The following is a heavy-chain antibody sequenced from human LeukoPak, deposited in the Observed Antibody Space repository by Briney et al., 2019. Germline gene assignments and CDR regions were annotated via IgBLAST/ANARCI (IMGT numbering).Heavy chain of an antibody. CDR1: GFTFSNAW. V-gene: IGHV3-15*01. CDR3: ARGTRELDRY. CDR2: IKSKTDGGTT. Sequence: GGSLRLSCAASGFTFSNAWMSWVRQAPGKGLEWVGRIKSKTDGGTTDYAAPVKGRFAISRDDSKNMLYLQMNSLRDEDTAVYYCARGTRELDRYWGQGTLVTVSS. D-gene: IGHD1-26*01. J-gene: IGHJ4*02.